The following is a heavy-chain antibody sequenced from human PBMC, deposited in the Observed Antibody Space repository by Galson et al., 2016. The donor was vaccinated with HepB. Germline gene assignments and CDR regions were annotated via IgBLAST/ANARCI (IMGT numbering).Heavy chain of an antibody. CDR1: GFTFSSYN. V-gene: IGHV3-21*04. CDR2: ISGSNGFI. J-gene: IGHJ4*02. Sequence: SLRLSCAASGFTFSSYNMNWVRQAPGKGLEWVSSISGSNGFIYYADAGKGRFTISRDNSKNTLSLQMNSLRAEDTATYYCAIDPSHWIENPFALWGQGTLVTVSS. D-gene: IGHD1-1*01. CDR3: AIDPSHWIENPFAL.